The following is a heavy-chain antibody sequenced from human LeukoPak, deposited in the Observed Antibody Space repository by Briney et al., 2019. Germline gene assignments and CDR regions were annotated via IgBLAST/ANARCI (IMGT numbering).Heavy chain of an antibody. CDR1: GFTFRNYG. CDR3: AQDLSYIGLDN. J-gene: IGHJ4*02. V-gene: IGHV3-23*01. Sequence: GGSLRLSCAASGFTFRNYGMNWVRQAPGKGLEWVSAFSASGSTYYSDSVKGRFTVSRDNSENMLYLQMNSLRAEDTAVYYCAQDLSYIGLDNWGQGTLVTVSS. CDR2: FSASGST. D-gene: IGHD2-15*01.